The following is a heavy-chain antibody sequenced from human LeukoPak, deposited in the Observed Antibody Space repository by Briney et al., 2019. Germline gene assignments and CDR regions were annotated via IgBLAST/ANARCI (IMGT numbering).Heavy chain of an antibody. CDR3: ARDYYDSSGTDC. CDR2: IYTSGST. Sequence: SETLSLTCTVSGGSISSSSYYWGWIRQPPGKGLEWIGRIYTSGSTNYNPSLKSRVTISVDTSKNQFSLKLSSVTAADTAVYYCARDYYDSSGTDCWGQGTLVTVSS. CDR1: GGSISSSSYY. D-gene: IGHD3-22*01. V-gene: IGHV4-61*02. J-gene: IGHJ4*02.